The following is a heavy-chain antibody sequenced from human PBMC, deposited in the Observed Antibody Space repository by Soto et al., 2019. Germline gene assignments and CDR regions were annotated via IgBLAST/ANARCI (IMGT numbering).Heavy chain of an antibody. CDR3: VRSGDNYNLLDY. D-gene: IGHD1-1*01. CDR2: SSNSGSFT. J-gene: IGHJ4*02. CDR1: GFTFSDYY. Sequence: KPGGSLRLSCAASGFTFSDYYMSWIRQAPGKGLEWIGYSSNSGSFTRYADSVKGRFSISRDNAKKSLYLQINSLRGEDTAIYYCVRSGDNYNLLDYWGQGTPVTVSS. V-gene: IGHV3-11*06.